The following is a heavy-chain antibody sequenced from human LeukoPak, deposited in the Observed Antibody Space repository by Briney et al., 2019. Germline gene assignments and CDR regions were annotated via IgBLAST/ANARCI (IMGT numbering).Heavy chain of an antibody. Sequence: SETLSLTCTVSGGSITSFYWNWIRQPPGKGLEWIGYIYYTGSTNYNPSLKSRVTMFVDMSKNQFPLRLSSVTAADTAVYYCARHRAYSSSSPFDYWGQGTLVTVSS. V-gene: IGHV4-59*08. CDR2: IYYTGST. D-gene: IGHD6-6*01. CDR1: GGSITSFY. J-gene: IGHJ4*02. CDR3: ARHRAYSSSSPFDY.